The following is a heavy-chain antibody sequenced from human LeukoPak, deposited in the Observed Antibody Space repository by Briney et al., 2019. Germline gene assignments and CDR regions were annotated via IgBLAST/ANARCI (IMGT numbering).Heavy chain of an antibody. CDR1: GFTFSSYG. V-gene: IGHV3-30*18. CDR3: AKPPPYCSSTSCYTYFDY. D-gene: IGHD2-2*02. CDR2: ISYDGSNK. J-gene: IGHJ4*02. Sequence: PGRSLRLSCAASGFTFSSYGMHWVRQAPGKGLEGVAVISYDGSNKYYADSVKGRFTISRDNSKNTLYLQMNSLRAEDTAVYYCAKPPPYCSSTSCYTYFDYWGQGTLVTVSS.